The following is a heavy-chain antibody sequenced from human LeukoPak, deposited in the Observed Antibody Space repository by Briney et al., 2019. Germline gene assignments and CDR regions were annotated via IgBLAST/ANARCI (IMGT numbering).Heavy chain of an antibody. D-gene: IGHD6-13*01. CDR2: IYSGGST. Sequence: PGGSLRLSCAASWFTVSSNYMSWVRQAPGKGLEWVSVIYSGGSTYYADSVKGRFTISRDNSKNTLYLQMNSLRAEDTAVYYCARVSRIAAAGELNWFDPWGQGTLVTVSS. J-gene: IGHJ5*02. CDR3: ARVSRIAAAGELNWFDP. V-gene: IGHV3-53*01. CDR1: WFTVSSNY.